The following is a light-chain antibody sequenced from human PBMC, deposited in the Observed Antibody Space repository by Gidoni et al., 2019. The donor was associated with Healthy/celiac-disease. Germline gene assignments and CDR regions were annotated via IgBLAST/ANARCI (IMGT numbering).Light chain of an antibody. CDR3: MQGTHWPWT. CDR1: QSLVYSDGNTY. CDR2: KVS. Sequence: DVVMTQSPLSLPVTLGQPASISCRSSQSLVYSDGNTYLNCFQQRPGQSPRRLIYKVSNRDSGVPDRVSGSGSGTDFTLKISRVEAEDVGVYYCMQGTHWPWTFGQGTKVEIK. J-gene: IGKJ1*01. V-gene: IGKV2-30*01.